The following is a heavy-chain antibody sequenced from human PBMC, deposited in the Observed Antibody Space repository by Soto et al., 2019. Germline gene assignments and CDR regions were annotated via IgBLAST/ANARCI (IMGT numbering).Heavy chain of an antibody. CDR3: ARGQKDVWYDLGLLSYGYLYYYYGMDV. CDR1: GYTFTGYY. D-gene: IGHD5-18*01. Sequence: ASVKVSCKASGYTFTGYYMHWVRQAPGQGLEWMGWINPNSGGTNYAQNFQGWVTMTRDTYISTAYMELSRLRSDDTAVYYCARGQKDVWYDLGLLSYGYLYYYYGMDVWGQGTTVTVSS. CDR2: INPNSGGT. V-gene: IGHV1-2*04. J-gene: IGHJ6*02.